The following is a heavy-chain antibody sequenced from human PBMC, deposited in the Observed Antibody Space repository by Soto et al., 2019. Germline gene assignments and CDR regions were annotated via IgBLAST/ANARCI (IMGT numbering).Heavy chain of an antibody. CDR1: GFTFSSYG. D-gene: IGHD3-3*01. V-gene: IGHV3-30*18. CDR3: AKVGPLTYYDFWSGYQPFDY. J-gene: IGHJ4*02. Sequence: GGSLRLSCAASGFTFSSYGMHWVRQAPGKGLEWVAVISYDGSNKYYADSVKGRFTISRDNSKNTLYLQMNSLRAEDTAVYYWAKVGPLTYYDFWSGYQPFDYWGQGTLVTVSS. CDR2: ISYDGSNK.